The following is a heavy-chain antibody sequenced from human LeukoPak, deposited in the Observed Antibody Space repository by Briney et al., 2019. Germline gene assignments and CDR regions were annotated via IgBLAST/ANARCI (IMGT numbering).Heavy chain of an antibody. CDR1: GYSISSGYY. J-gene: IGHJ5*02. D-gene: IGHD3-16*01. CDR2: IYHSGST. Sequence: SETLSLTCTVSGYSISSGYYWGWIRQPPGKGLEWIGSIYHSGSTYYNPSLKSRVTISVDTSKNQFSLKLSSVTAADTAVYYCARETAIYDYVWGSPNWFDPWGQGTLVTVSS. CDR3: ARETAIYDYVWGSPNWFDP. V-gene: IGHV4-38-2*02.